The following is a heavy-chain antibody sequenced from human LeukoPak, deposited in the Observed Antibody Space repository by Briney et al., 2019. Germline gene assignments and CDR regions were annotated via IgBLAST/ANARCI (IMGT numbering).Heavy chain of an antibody. D-gene: IGHD4-11*01. CDR3: ARGFYDYSNY. V-gene: IGHV1-18*01. J-gene: IGHJ4*02. CDR2: ISAYNGNT. Sequence: ASXKVSCKASGYTFTSYGISWVRQAPGQGLEWMGWISAYNGNTNYAQKLQGRVTMTRNTSISTAYMELSSLRSEDTAVYYCARGFYDYSNYVGQGTLVTVSS. CDR1: GYTFTSYG.